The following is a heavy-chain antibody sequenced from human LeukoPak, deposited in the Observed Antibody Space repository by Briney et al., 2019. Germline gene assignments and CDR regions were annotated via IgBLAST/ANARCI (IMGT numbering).Heavy chain of an antibody. CDR3: ARAYYYDSSGYPATDAFDI. CDR2: IYYSGST. CDR1: GGSISSGGYY. Sequence: PSQTLSLTCTVSGGSISSGGYYWSWIRQHPGTGLEWIGYIYYSGSTYYNPSLKSRVTISVDTSKNQFSLKLSSVTAADAAVYYCARAYYYDSSGYPATDAFDIWGQGTMVTVSS. J-gene: IGHJ3*02. D-gene: IGHD3-22*01. V-gene: IGHV4-31*03.